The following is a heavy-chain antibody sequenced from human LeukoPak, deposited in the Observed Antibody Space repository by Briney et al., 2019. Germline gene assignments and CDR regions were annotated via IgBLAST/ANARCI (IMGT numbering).Heavy chain of an antibody. J-gene: IGHJ4*02. CDR2: IIPILGIA. CDR3: ARGSIAARSCIDY. CDR1: GGTFSSYT. D-gene: IGHD6-6*01. Sequence: SVKVSCKASGGTFSSYTISWVRQAPGQGLEWMGRIIPILGIANYAQKFQGRVTITADKSTSTAYMELSSLRSEDTAVYYCARGSIAARSCIDYWGRGTLVTVSS. V-gene: IGHV1-69*02.